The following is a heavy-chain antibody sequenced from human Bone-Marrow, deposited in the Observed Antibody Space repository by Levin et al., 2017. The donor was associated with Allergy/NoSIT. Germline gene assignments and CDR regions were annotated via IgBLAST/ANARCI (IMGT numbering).Heavy chain of an antibody. Sequence: GGSLRLSCAAPGITFRSYAMTWVRQAPGKGLEWVSVISPTSDSRYYADSVRGRFTISRDNSNNTLHLQMNSLRAEDTAVYYCAASIPLSPVGFYYYYGMDVWGQGATVTVSS. D-gene: IGHD1-26*01. V-gene: IGHV3-23*01. CDR2: ISPTSDSR. J-gene: IGHJ6*02. CDR1: GITFRSYA. CDR3: AASIPLSPVGFYYYYGMDV.